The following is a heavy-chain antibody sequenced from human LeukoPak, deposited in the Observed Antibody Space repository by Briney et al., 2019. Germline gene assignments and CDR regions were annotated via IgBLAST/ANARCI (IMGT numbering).Heavy chain of an antibody. CDR2: IHYSGNT. D-gene: IGHD4-17*01. CDR3: ARGFRGDNFDY. CDR1: DYSISRGFY. V-gene: IGHV4-38-2*02. Sequence: PSETLSLTYTVSDYSISRGFYWGWIRQPPGKGLEWIGTIHYSGNTYYNPSLKSRVTISVDTSKNQFSLKLSSVTAADTAVYYCARGFRGDNFDYWGQGTLVTVSS. J-gene: IGHJ4*02.